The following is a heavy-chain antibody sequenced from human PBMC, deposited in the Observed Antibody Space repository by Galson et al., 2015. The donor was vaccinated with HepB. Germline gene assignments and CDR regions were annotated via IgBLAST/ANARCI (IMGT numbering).Heavy chain of an antibody. CDR2: IKQDGSEK. CDR1: GFMFSSYW. CDR3: ARDHPYDFWSGRLDV. V-gene: IGHV3-7*03. D-gene: IGHD3-3*01. J-gene: IGHJ6*04. Sequence: SLRLSCAASGFMFSSYWMTWVRQAPGKGLEWVANIKQDGSEKYYVDSVMGRFSIYRDNDKNSLFLQMNSLRAEDTAVYYCARDHPYDFWSGRLDVWGKGTTVTVSS.